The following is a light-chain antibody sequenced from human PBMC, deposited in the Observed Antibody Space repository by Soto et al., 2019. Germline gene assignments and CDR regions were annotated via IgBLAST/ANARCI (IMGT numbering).Light chain of an antibody. V-gene: IGLV2-14*01. CDR2: QVT. Sequence: QSALTQPASVSGSPGQSITISCTGTSSDLAIYNYVSWYQQQPGKGPKLMIYQVTNRPSGVSNRFSGSRSGNTASLTISGLQAEDEADYYCSSYTYSSNYVFGTGTKLTVL. CDR3: SSYTYSSNYV. CDR1: SSDLAIYNY. J-gene: IGLJ1*01.